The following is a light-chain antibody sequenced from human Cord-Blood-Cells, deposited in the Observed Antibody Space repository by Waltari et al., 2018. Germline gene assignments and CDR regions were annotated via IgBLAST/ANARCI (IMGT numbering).Light chain of an antibody. J-gene: IGLJ2*01. CDR2: DVS. CDR3: CSYAGS. CDR1: SSDVGGYNY. V-gene: IGLV2-11*01. Sequence: QSALTQPRSVSGSPGQSVTISYTGTSSDVGGYNYVSWYQQHPGKAPKLMIYDVSKRPSGVPDRFSGSKSGNTASLTISGLQAEDEADYYCCSYAGSFGGGTKLTVL.